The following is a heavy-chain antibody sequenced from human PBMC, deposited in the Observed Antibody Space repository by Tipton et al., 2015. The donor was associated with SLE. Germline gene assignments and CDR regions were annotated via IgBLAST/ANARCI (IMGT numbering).Heavy chain of an antibody. Sequence: SLRLSCTASGFTFSSYGMHWVRQAPGKGLEWVAVIWYDGSNKYYADSVKGRFTISRDNSKNTLYLQMNSLRAEDTAVFYCARDQEIFGVSYYLGGFDYWGQGTLVTVSS. V-gene: IGHV3-33*01. D-gene: IGHD3-3*01. CDR1: GFTFSSYG. CDR3: ARDQEIFGVSYYLGGFDY. J-gene: IGHJ4*02. CDR2: IWYDGSNK.